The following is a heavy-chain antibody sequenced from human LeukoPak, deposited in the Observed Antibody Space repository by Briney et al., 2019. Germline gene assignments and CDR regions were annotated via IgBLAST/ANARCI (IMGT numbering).Heavy chain of an antibody. CDR1: GFSFSSHT. CDR2: ISSSGSSI. Sequence: PGGSLRPSCAASGFSFSSHTINWVRQAPGKGLEWVSSISSSGSSIYYADSLRGRFTISRDNAKNSLFLQMHSLRAEDTAVYYCARVRGYDTSDYDYWGQGTLVTVSS. J-gene: IGHJ4*02. D-gene: IGHD3-22*01. CDR3: ARVRGYDTSDYDY. V-gene: IGHV3-21*01.